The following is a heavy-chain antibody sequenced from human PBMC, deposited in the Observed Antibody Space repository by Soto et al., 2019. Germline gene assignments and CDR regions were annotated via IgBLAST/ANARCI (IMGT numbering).Heavy chain of an antibody. CDR3: ARDPGEWELPHNWFDP. V-gene: IGHV3-33*01. J-gene: IGHJ5*02. CDR2: IWYDGSNK. Sequence: GGSLRLSCAASGFTFSSYGMHWVHQAPGKGLEWVAVIWYDGSNKYYADSVKGRFTISRDNSKNTLYLQMNSLRAEDTAVYYCARDPGEWELPHNWFDPWGQGTLVTVSS. CDR1: GFTFSSYG. D-gene: IGHD1-26*01.